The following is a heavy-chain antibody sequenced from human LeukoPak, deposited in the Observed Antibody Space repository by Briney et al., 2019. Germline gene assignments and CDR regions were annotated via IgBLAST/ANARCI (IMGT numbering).Heavy chain of an antibody. CDR1: GFTFNTYT. V-gene: IGHV3-48*01. J-gene: IGHJ4*02. CDR2: ISSSGSTI. CDR3: SGRLDY. D-gene: IGHD6-19*01. Sequence: GGSLRLSCAASGFTFNTYTMNWVRQAPGKGLEWVSYISSSGSTIYYADSVKGRFTISRDSAKSSLYLQMNSLRAEDTAVYYCSGRLDYWGQGTLVTVSS.